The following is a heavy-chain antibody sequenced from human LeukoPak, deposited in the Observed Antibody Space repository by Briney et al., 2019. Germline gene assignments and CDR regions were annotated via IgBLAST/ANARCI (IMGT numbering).Heavy chain of an antibody. CDR3: ARDRVAAAGAFDI. Sequence: PSETLSLTCTVSGGSISSYYWSWIRQPPGKGLEWIGYIYYSGSTNYNPSLKSRVTISVDTSKNQFSLKLSSVTAADTAVYYCARDRVAAAGAFDIWGQGTMVTVSS. J-gene: IGHJ3*02. CDR1: GGSISSYY. V-gene: IGHV4-59*12. CDR2: IYYSGST. D-gene: IGHD6-19*01.